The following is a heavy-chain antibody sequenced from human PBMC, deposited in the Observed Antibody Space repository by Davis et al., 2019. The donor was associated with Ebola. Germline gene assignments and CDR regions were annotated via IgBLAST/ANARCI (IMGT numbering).Heavy chain of an antibody. Sequence: GESLKISCEASGFTFRIYAMSWVRQAPGKGLEWVSTISKDGRDTNYADSVKGRLSVSRDNSKNTVYLQMHSLRAEDTAVYYCAKDSPKWDLRPIDYWGQGSLVTVSS. D-gene: IGHD1-26*01. V-gene: IGHV3-23*01. J-gene: IGHJ4*02. CDR3: AKDSPKWDLRPIDY. CDR1: GFTFRIYA. CDR2: ISKDGRDT.